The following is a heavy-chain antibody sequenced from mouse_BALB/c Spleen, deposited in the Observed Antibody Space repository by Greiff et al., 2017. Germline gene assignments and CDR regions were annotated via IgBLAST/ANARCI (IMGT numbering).Heavy chain of an antibody. CDR1: GYSITSDYA. V-gene: IGHV3-2*02. J-gene: IGHJ2*01. D-gene: IGHD2-14*01. Sequence: EVQLQESGPGLVKPSQSLSLTCTVTGYSITSDYAWNWIRQFPGNKLEWMGYISYSGSTSYNPSLKSRISITRDTSKNQFFLQLNSVTTEDTATYYRARRSYRSAFDYWGQGTTLTVSS. CDR2: ISYSGST. CDR3: ARRSYRSAFDY.